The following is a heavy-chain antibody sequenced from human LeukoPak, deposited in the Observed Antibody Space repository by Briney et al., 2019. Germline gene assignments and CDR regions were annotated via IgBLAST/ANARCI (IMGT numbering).Heavy chain of an antibody. CDR1: GITFITHS. J-gene: IGHJ4*02. CDR3: ATLEFADS. Sequence: GGSLRLSCAASGITFITHSLNWVRQVPGKGLEWIPYISSRSSTIYYADSVRGRFTISRDDANSSLYLQMNSLRADDTAVYYCATLEFADSWGQGTPVTVSS. D-gene: IGHD3-10*01. V-gene: IGHV3-48*01. CDR2: ISSRSSTI.